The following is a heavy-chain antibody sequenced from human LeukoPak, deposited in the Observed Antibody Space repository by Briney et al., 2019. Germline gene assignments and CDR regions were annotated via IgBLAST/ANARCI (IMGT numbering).Heavy chain of an antibody. J-gene: IGHJ6*02. Sequence: HPGGSLRLSCAASGFTFSSYAMSWVRQAPGKGLEWVSAISGSGGSTYYADSVKGRFTISRDNSKNTLYLQMNSLRAEDTAVYYCAKSRFRGVYYGMDVWGQGTTVTVSS. V-gene: IGHV3-23*01. CDR1: GFTFSSYA. D-gene: IGHD3-10*01. CDR2: ISGSGGST. CDR3: AKSRFRGVYYGMDV.